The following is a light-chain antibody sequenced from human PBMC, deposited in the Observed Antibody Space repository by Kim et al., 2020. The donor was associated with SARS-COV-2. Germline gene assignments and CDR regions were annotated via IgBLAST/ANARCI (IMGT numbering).Light chain of an antibody. CDR3: QQYGNSVT. J-gene: IGKJ4*01. CDR2: AAY. Sequence: LSPGHRATLSCRASQSVGRNYLAWYQQRPGQTPRLLMYAAYSRATGFPDRFSGGGSGTDFTFTISRVEPEDFAVYYCQQYGNSVTFGGGTKVDIK. V-gene: IGKV3-20*01. CDR1: QSVGRNY.